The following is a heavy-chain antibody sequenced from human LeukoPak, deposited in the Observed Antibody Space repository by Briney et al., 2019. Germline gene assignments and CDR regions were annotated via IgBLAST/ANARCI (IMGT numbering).Heavy chain of an antibody. J-gene: IGHJ3*02. CDR3: ARRWSTTHLAFDI. D-gene: IGHD6-13*01. CDR2: IYPGDSDT. Sequence: GESLKISCKGSGYSFTSYWIGWVRQMPGKGLEWMGIIYPGDSDTRYSPSFQGQVTISADKSINTAYLQWSSLKASDTAMYYCARRWSTTHLAFDIWGQGTMVTVSS. CDR1: GYSFTSYW. V-gene: IGHV5-51*01.